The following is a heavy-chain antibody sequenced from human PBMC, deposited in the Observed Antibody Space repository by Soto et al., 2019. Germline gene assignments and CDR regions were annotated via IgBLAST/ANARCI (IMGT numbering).Heavy chain of an antibody. J-gene: IGHJ4*02. CDR3: ASDPYYYASGF. Sequence: AGGALRLSCVASGFSFSEYYLSWIRQSPGKRLEWLSYISGSGHNIYYADSVKGRCTISRDNDKKTLYLQMNSLRAEDTAVYYCASDPYYYASGFWGQGTLVTVSS. D-gene: IGHD3-10*01. V-gene: IGHV3-11*01. CDR1: GFSFSEYY. CDR2: ISGSGHNI.